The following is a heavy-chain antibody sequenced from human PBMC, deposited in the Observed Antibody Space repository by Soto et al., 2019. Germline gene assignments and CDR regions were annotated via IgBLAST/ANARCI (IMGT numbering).Heavy chain of an antibody. CDR1: GFTFSSYS. CDR2: ISSSSSYI. J-gene: IGHJ4*02. D-gene: IGHD1-1*01. Sequence: GGSLRLSCAASGFTFSSYSMNWVRQAPGKGLEWVSSISSSSSYIYYADSVKGRFTISRDNAKNSLYLQMNSLRAEDTAVYYCSTDGTNYGSFDYWGQGALGTVAS. CDR3: STDGTNYGSFDY. V-gene: IGHV3-21*01.